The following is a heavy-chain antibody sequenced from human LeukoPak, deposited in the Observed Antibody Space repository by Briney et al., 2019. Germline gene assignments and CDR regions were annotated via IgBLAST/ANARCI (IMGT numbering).Heavy chain of an antibody. Sequence: ASVKVSCKASGYTFTSYYMHWVRQAPGQGLVWMGIINPSGGSTSYAQKFQGRVTMTRDTSTSTVYMELSSLRSEDTAVYYCARDSLSSGWYLNPDYWGQGTLVTVSS. D-gene: IGHD6-19*01. J-gene: IGHJ4*02. V-gene: IGHV1-46*01. CDR2: INPSGGST. CDR3: ARDSLSSGWYLNPDY. CDR1: GYTFTSYY.